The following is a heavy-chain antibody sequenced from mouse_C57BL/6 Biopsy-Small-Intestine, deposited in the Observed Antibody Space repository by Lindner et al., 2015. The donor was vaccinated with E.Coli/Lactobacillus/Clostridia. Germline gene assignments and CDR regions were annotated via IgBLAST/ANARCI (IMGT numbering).Heavy chain of an antibody. D-gene: IGHD2-2*01. J-gene: IGHJ4*01. CDR2: INPTSGYT. CDR1: GYPFTSNT. V-gene: IGHV1-4*01. Sequence: VQLQESGAELARPGASVKMPCKASGYPFTSNTIHWVKQWPGQGLEWIGYINPTSGYTKYNQKFKDKATLTADKSSNAASMQLSSLTSEDSAVYYCAAWLPYYAMDYWGQGTSVTVSS. CDR3: AAWLPYYAMDY.